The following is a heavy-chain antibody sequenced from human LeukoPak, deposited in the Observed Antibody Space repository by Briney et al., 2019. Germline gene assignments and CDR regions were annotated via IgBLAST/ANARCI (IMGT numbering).Heavy chain of an antibody. Sequence: GGSLRLSCAASGFTVTNNYLSWVRQAPGKGLEWVSFIYDVGTTVYAQSVKGRFTISRDNSKNTLYLQMNSLRAEDTAVYYCAKDQYDFWSGYTPPSYYYYMDVWGKGTTVTVSS. CDR2: IYDVGTT. CDR1: GFTVTNNY. CDR3: AKDQYDFWSGYTPPSYYYYMDV. D-gene: IGHD3-3*01. J-gene: IGHJ6*03. V-gene: IGHV3-53*01.